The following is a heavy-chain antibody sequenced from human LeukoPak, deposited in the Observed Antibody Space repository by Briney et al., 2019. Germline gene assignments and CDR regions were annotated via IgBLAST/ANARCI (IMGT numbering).Heavy chain of an antibody. CDR3: ARHDDSSEGVDY. D-gene: IGHD3-22*01. Sequence: PSETLSLTCAVYGGSFSGYYWSWIRQPPGKGLEWIGEINHSGSTNYNPSLKSRVTISVDTSKNQFSLKLSSVTAADTAVYYCARHDDSSEGVDYWGQGTLVTVSS. J-gene: IGHJ4*02. V-gene: IGHV4-34*01. CDR2: INHSGST. CDR1: GGSFSGYY.